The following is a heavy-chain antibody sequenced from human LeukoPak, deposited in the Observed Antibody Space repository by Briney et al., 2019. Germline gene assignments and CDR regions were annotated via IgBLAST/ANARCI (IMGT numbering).Heavy chain of an antibody. D-gene: IGHD1-14*01. CDR3: ARANPATGDAFDI. Sequence: ASVKVSCKASGYTFTSYGITWVRQVPGQGLEWMGWINANNGNTNYAQNLQGRVTMTRDTSISTAYMELSRLRSDDTAVYYCARANPATGDAFDIWGQGTMVTVSS. CDR1: GYTFTSYG. J-gene: IGHJ3*02. CDR2: INANNGNT. V-gene: IGHV1-18*01.